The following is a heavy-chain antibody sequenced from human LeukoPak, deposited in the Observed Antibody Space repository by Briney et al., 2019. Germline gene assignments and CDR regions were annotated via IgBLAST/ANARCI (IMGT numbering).Heavy chain of an antibody. V-gene: IGHV4-59*01. Sequence: PSETLSLTCSVSGGSISSYYWSWIRQPPGKGLEWIGYIYYSGTTNYNPSLKSRVTISVDTSKNQFSLKLNSVTAADTAVYYRARGTSSGWYGFDSWGQGTLVTVSS. CDR2: IYYSGTT. D-gene: IGHD6-19*01. CDR1: GGSISSYY. CDR3: ARGTSSGWYGFDS. J-gene: IGHJ4*02.